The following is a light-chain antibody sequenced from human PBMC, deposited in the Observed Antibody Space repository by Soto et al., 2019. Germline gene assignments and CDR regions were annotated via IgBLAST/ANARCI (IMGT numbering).Light chain of an antibody. J-gene: IGLJ3*02. V-gene: IGLV3-21*04. CDR3: QVWDSSSDHPGV. CDR1: DVGSKS. Sequence: SYELTQPPSVSVAPGRTARIACGGNDVGSKSVYWYQHKAGQAPVVVIYYDSDRPSGIPERFSGSNSGNTATLTISRVEAEDEADYYCQVWDSSSDHPGVFGGGTKVTVL. CDR2: YDS.